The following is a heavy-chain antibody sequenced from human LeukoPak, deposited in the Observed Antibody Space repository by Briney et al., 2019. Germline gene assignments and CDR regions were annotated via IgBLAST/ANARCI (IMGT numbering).Heavy chain of an antibody. D-gene: IGHD4-11*01. Sequence: GGSLRPSCAASGFTFSSYEMNWVRQAPGKGLEWVSYISSSGSTIYYADSVKGRFTISRDNAKNSLYLQMNSLRAEDTAVYYCARASNYGLDYYYMDVWGKGTTVTVSS. CDR2: ISSSGSTI. J-gene: IGHJ6*03. CDR1: GFTFSSYE. V-gene: IGHV3-48*03. CDR3: ARASNYGLDYYYMDV.